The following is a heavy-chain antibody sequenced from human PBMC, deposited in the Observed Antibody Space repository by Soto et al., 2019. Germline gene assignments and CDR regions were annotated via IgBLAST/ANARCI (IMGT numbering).Heavy chain of an antibody. CDR2: INHSGST. CDR3: ARKDREAGDRDEGGWFDP. D-gene: IGHD7-27*01. V-gene: IGHV4-34*01. CDR1: GGSFSGYY. Sequence: SETLSLTCAVYGGSFSGYYWSWIRQPPGKGLEWIGEINHSGSTNYNPSLKSRVTISVDTSKNQFSLKLSSVTAADTAVYYCARKDREAGDRDEGGWFDPWGQGTLVTVSS. J-gene: IGHJ5*02.